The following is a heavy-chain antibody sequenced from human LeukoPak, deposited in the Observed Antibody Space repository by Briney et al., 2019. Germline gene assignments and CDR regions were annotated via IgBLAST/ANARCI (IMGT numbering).Heavy chain of an antibody. V-gene: IGHV3-23*01. CDR1: GFTFSSYA. D-gene: IGHD3-10*01. CDR3: ARGEGSGSYSYNWFDP. J-gene: IGHJ5*02. Sequence: PGGSLRLSCAASGFTFSSYAMSWVRQAPGKGLEWVSAISGSGGSTYYADSVKGRFTISRDNSKKTLYLQMNSLRAEDTAVYYCARGEGSGSYSYNWFDPWGQGTLVTVSP. CDR2: ISGSGGST.